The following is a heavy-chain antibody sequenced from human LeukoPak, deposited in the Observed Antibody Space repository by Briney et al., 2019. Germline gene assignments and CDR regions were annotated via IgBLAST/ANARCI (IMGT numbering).Heavy chain of an antibody. D-gene: IGHD3-16*01. J-gene: IGHJ4*02. CDR1: GYTFTGYY. CDR3: ARVRGSYILYYFDY. CDR2: INPNSGGT. V-gene: IGHV1-2*02. Sequence: GASVKVSCKASGYTFTGYYMHWVRQAPGQGLEWMGWINPNSGGTNYAQKFQGRVTMTRDTSISTAYMEPSRLRSDDTAVYYCARVRGSYILYYFDYWGQGTLVTVSS.